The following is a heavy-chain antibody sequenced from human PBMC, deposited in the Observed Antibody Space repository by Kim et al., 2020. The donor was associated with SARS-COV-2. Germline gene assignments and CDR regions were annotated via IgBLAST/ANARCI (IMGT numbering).Heavy chain of an antibody. CDR3: VRWQQLVFDY. D-gene: IGHD6-13*01. V-gene: IGHV4-31*03. CDR1: GGSISSGGYY. J-gene: IGHJ4*02. Sequence: SETLSLTCTVSGGSISSGGYYWSWIRQHPGKGLEWIGYIYYSGSTYYNPSLKSRVTISVDTSKNQFSLKLSSVTAADTAVYYCVRWQQLVFDYWGQGTLVTVSS. CDR2: IYYSGST.